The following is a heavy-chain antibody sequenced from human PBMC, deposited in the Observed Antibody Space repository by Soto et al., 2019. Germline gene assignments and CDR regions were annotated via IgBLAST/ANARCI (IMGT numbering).Heavy chain of an antibody. V-gene: IGHV1-18*04. J-gene: IGHJ4*02. CDR2: TSAYNGDT. Sequence: QDHLVQSGAEVKKPGASAKVSCKASGYTFKNYGINWVRQAPGRGLEWVAWTSAYNGDTSYAQHFQCRVTVTTGTVTNTAYMELRSLRPDDTAVYFCVLGGLETGYYRDMDYWGQGTLVSVSS. D-gene: IGHD3-9*01. CDR1: GYTFKNYG. CDR3: VLGGLETGYYRDMDY.